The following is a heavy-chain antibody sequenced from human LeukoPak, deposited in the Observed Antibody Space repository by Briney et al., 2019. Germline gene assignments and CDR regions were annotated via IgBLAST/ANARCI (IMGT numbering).Heavy chain of an antibody. CDR2: IFHNGHT. Sequence: PSETLSLTCTISGGSIISYYWSWIRQPPGRGLEWIGDIFHNGHTNYNPSLKSRVTMSVDTSKNQFSLKLTSVTAADTAVYYCARVLRGSFAYFEYWGQGTLVTVSS. J-gene: IGHJ4*02. V-gene: IGHV4-59*01. CDR1: GGSIISYY. CDR3: ARVLRGSFAYFEY. D-gene: IGHD3-3*01.